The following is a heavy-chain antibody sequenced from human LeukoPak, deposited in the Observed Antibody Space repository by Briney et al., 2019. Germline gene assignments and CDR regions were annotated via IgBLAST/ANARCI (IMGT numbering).Heavy chain of an antibody. CDR3: ARDLVRGVITQDWYFDL. D-gene: IGHD3-10*01. Sequence: SVKVSCKASGGTFSSYAISWVRQAPGQGLEWMGGIIPIFGTASYAQKFQGRVTITADESTSTAYMELSSLRSEDTAVYYCARDLVRGVITQDWYFDLWGRGTLVTVSS. CDR1: GGTFSSYA. V-gene: IGHV1-69*13. CDR2: IIPIFGTA. J-gene: IGHJ2*01.